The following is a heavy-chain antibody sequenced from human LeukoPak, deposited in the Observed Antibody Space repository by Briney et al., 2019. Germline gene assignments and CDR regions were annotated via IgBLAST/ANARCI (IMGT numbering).Heavy chain of an antibody. J-gene: IGHJ4*02. Sequence: SETLSLTCTVSGGSISSSSYYWGWIRQPPGKGLEWIGGIYYSGSTYYNPSLKSRVTISVDTSKNQFSLKLSSVTAADTAVYYCARHTWGGWYYYDSSGYYWGHFDYWGQGTLVTVSS. CDR1: GGSISSSSYY. D-gene: IGHD3-22*01. CDR3: ARHTWGGWYYYDSSGYYWGHFDY. CDR2: IYYSGST. V-gene: IGHV4-39*01.